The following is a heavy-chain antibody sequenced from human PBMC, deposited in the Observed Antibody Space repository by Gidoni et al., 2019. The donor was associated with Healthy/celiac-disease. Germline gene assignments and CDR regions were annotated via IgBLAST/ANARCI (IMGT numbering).Heavy chain of an antibody. V-gene: IGHV3-30*02. Sequence: QVQLVESGGGVVQPGGSLRLSCAASGFTFSSYGMHWVRQAPGKGLEWVAFIRYDGSNKYYADSVKGRFTISRDNSKNTLYLQMNSLRAEDTAVYYCAKDGVQGYGAFDYWGQGTLVTVSS. CDR1: GFTFSSYG. CDR3: AKDGVQGYGAFDY. J-gene: IGHJ4*02. CDR2: IRYDGSNK. D-gene: IGHD5-12*01.